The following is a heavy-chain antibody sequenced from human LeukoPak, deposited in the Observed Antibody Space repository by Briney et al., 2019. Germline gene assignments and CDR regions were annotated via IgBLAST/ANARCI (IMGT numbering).Heavy chain of an antibody. J-gene: IGHJ4*02. CDR1: GGFISSGGYY. V-gene: IGHV4-31*03. D-gene: IGHD3-22*01. Sequence: SETLSLTCTVSGGFISSGGYYWSWIRQHPGKGLEWIGYIYYSGSTYYNPSLKSRVTISVDTSKNQFSLKLSSVTAADTAVYYCARETDTSNYYYDYWGQGTLVTVSS. CDR2: IYYSGST. CDR3: ARETDTSNYYYDY.